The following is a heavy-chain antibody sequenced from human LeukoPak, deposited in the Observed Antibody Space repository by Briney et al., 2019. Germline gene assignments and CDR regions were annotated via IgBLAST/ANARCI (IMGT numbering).Heavy chain of an antibody. CDR3: ARDSGFGERDLDY. J-gene: IGHJ4*02. CDR1: GYSFTGHY. CDR2: INPKSGGT. Sequence: ASVKVSCKASGYSFTGHYMHWVRQAPGQGLEWMGWINPKSGGTNYAQSLQGRVTTTTDTSTSTAYMELRSLRSDDTAVYYCARDSGFGERDLDYWGQGTLVTVSS. V-gene: IGHV1-2*02. D-gene: IGHD3-10*01.